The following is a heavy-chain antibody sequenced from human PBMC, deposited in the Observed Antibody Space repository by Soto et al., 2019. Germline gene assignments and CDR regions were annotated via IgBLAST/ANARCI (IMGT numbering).Heavy chain of an antibody. J-gene: IGHJ6*02. CDR1: GFTFSDYY. Sequence: GGSLRLSCAASGFTFSDYYMSWIRQAPGKGLEWVSYITSSGSTIYYADSVKGRFTISRDNAKNSLYLQMNSLRAEDTAVYYCARDLVGTYYYYGMDVWGQGTTVTVSS. D-gene: IGHD1-26*01. CDR3: ARDLVGTYYYYGMDV. CDR2: ITSSGSTI. V-gene: IGHV3-11*01.